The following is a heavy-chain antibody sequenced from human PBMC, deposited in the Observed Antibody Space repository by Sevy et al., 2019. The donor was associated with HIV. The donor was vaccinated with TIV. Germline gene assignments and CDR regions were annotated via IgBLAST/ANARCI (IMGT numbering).Heavy chain of an antibody. Sequence: GGSLRLSCAASGFTFSSYTMHWVRQAPGKGLEWVAVISYDGSNKYYADSVKGRFTISRNNSKNKMYLQRNSLSSKDTAVYYCARGPSRIVVVPAAIGGNNYWGQGTLVTVSS. CDR3: ARGPSRIVVVPAAIGGNNY. J-gene: IGHJ4*02. V-gene: IGHV3-30*04. CDR2: ISYDGSNK. D-gene: IGHD2-2*02. CDR1: GFTFSSYT.